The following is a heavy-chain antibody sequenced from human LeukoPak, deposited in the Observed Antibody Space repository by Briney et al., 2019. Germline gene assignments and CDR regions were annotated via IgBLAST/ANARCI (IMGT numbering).Heavy chain of an antibody. Sequence: ASVKVSCKASGYTFTSYGISWVRQAPGQGLEWMGWISAYNGNTNYAQKLQGRVTITADESTSTAYMELSSLRSEDTAVYYCARGSIVVVVAAIIDAFDIWGQGTMVTVSS. CDR2: ISAYNGNT. D-gene: IGHD2-15*01. J-gene: IGHJ3*02. CDR3: ARGSIVVVVAAIIDAFDI. V-gene: IGHV1-18*01. CDR1: GYTFTSYG.